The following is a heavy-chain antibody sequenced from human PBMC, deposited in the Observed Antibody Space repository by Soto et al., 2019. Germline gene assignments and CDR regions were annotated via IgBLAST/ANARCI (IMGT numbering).Heavy chain of an antibody. D-gene: IGHD3-3*01. CDR2: ISDSGGST. J-gene: IGHJ6*02. V-gene: IGHV3-23*01. CDR1: GFTFSNYA. CDR3: GKSASNYYYYYDMDV. Sequence: EVQLLESGGGLVQPGGSLRLSCAASGFTFSNYAFNWVRQAPGKGLEWVSAISDSGGSTYYADSVKGRFTISRDNSKNTLYLQMSNLRAQDTAAYYCGKSASNYYYYYDMDVWGQGATVTVSS.